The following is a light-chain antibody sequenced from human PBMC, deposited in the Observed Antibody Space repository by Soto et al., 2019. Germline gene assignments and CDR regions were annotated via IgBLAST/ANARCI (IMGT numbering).Light chain of an antibody. J-gene: IGKJ2*01. CDR1: QSISSSY. CDR3: QLYGGSHMFS. Sequence: EIVLTQSPGTLSLSPGEGGTLSCRASQSISSSYLAWYQQKPGQSPRLLIYAASSRATGIPDRFSGSGSGTDFTLTISRLEPEDSAVYYCQLYGGSHMFSFGQGTKLEIK. V-gene: IGKV3-20*01. CDR2: AAS.